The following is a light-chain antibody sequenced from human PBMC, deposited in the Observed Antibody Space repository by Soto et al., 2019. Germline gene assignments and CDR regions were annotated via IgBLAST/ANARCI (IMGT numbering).Light chain of an antibody. CDR3: QQYNNRRT. Sequence: EIVMTQAPATLSVSPGERATLSCSASQSVSSNLAWYQQQPGQAPRLLIYGASTRATGIPARFSGSGSGTEFTLTINSLQSEDFAVYYCQQYNNRRTFGQGTKVQIK. V-gene: IGKV3-15*01. CDR2: GAS. CDR1: QSVSSN. J-gene: IGKJ1*01.